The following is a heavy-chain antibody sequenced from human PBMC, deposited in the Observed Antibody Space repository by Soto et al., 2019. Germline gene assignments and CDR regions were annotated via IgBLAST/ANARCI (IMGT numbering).Heavy chain of an antibody. V-gene: IGHV4-30-2*05. CDR1: GGSISSGGYY. Sequence: PSETLSLTCTVSGGSISSGGYYWSWIRQPPGKGLEWIGYIYHSGSTYYNPSLKSRVTISVDTSKNQFSLKLSSVTAADTAVYYCARERSDGGRLDPWGQGTLVTVSS. CDR3: ARERSDGGRLDP. D-gene: IGHD6-25*01. J-gene: IGHJ5*02. CDR2: IYHSGST.